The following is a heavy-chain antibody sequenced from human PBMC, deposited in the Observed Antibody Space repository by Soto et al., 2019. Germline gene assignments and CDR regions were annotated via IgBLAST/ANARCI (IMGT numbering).Heavy chain of an antibody. D-gene: IGHD3-22*01. CDR3: AKVPVVVVPPRLFDC. CDR2: ISGSSGST. V-gene: IGHV3-23*01. CDR1: RFIFSSYG. J-gene: IGHJ4*02. Sequence: LRLSWAASRFIFSSYGMSWVRQPPGSGLEWVSAISGSSGSTYYADSVKGRFTISRDNSKNTLYLQMNSMRAEDTAVDYCAKVPVVVVPPRLFDCWRQGSLVTVSS.